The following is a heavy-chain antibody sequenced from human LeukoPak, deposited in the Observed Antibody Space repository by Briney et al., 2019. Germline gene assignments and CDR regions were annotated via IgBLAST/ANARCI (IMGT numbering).Heavy chain of an antibody. J-gene: IGHJ4*02. CDR2: IRSKAYGGTT. CDR3: TRVLIAAAGTPFDY. CDR1: GFTFGDYA. D-gene: IGHD6-13*01. V-gene: IGHV3-49*04. Sequence: SLRLSCTASGFTFGDYAMSWVRQAPGKGLEWVGFIRSKAYGGTTEYAASVKGRFTISRDDSKSIAYLQMNSLKTEDTAVYYCTRVLIAAAGTPFDYWGQGTLVTVSS.